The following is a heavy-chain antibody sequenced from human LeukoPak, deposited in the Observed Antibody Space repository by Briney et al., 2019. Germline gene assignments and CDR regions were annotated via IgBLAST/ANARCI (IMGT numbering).Heavy chain of an antibody. CDR3: ARRGGYDFSYDY. D-gene: IGHD5-12*01. CDR1: GGSFSGYY. V-gene: IGHV4-34*01. CDR2: IYYSGST. J-gene: IGHJ4*02. Sequence: SETLSLTCAVYGGSFSGYYWSWIRQPPGKGLEWIGDIYYSGSTYYNPSLKSRVTISVDTSKNQFSLKLSSVTTADTAVYYCARRGGYDFSYDYWGQGILVTVSS.